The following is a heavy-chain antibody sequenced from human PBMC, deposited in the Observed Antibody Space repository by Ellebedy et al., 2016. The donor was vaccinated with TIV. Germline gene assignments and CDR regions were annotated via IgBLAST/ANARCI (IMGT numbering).Heavy chain of an antibody. J-gene: IGHJ5*02. CDR3: ARGSPRYTISRYESWFAP. CDR2: INHSGSP. CDR1: GGSFSDYY. Sequence: MPSETLSLTCAVYGGSFSDYYWSWIRQPPGKGLEWIGEINHSGSPNYNPSRKRRVTISVDKSKNQFSQKLSSVTAADTAVYYCARGSPRYTISRYESWFAPWGQGTLVTVSS. V-gene: IGHV4-34*01. D-gene: IGHD6-13*01.